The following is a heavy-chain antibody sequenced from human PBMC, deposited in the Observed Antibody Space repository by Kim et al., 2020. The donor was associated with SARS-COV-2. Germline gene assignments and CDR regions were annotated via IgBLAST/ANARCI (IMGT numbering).Heavy chain of an antibody. V-gene: IGHV3-53*01. J-gene: IGHJ4*02. D-gene: IGHD6-19*01. Sequence: HYADYEKGRFTLSGDNSKSTQYLHMNSLRAEDTAVYYCARFVPPGIAVFWGQGTLVTVSS. CDR3: ARFVPPGIAVF.